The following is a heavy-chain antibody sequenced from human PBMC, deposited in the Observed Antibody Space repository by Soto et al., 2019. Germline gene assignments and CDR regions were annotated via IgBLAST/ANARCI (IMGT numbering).Heavy chain of an antibody. D-gene: IGHD3-10*01. Sequence: GESLKISCKGSGYSFTSYWISWVRQMPGKGLEWMGRIDPSDSYTNYSPSFQGHVTISADKSISTAYLQWSSLKASDTAMYYCAGRITMVRGVIAGSDWFDPWGQGTLVTVS. CDR1: GYSFTSYW. CDR3: AGRITMVRGVIAGSDWFDP. V-gene: IGHV5-10-1*01. CDR2: IDPSDSYT. J-gene: IGHJ5*02.